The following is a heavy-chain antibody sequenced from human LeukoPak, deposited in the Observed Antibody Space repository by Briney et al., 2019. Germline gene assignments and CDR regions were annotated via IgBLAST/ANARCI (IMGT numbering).Heavy chain of an antibody. D-gene: IGHD3-3*01. V-gene: IGHV3-23*01. CDR3: ARETGITIFGVVIRPHNPFDY. J-gene: IGHJ4*02. CDR1: GFTFSNYA. Sequence: PGGSLRLSCVASGFTFSNYAMSWVRQAPGKGLEWVSAISGSGGSTYYADSVKGRFTISRDNSKNTLYLQMNSLRAEDTAVYYCARETGITIFGVVIRPHNPFDYWGQGTLVTVSS. CDR2: ISGSGGST.